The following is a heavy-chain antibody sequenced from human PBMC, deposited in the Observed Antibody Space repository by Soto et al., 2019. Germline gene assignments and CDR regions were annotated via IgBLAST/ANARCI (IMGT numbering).Heavy chain of an antibody. V-gene: IGHV3-7*04. CDR3: ARATGADKEDY. Sequence: EVQLVESGGGLVQPGGSLRLSCAASGFTFSSYWMSWVRQAPGKGLEWVANIKEDGSAKYYVDSVKGRFTISRDNAKNSLYLQMNSLRAEDTAVYYCARATGADKEDYWGQGTLVTVSS. CDR2: IKEDGSAK. J-gene: IGHJ4*02. D-gene: IGHD3-10*01. CDR1: GFTFSSYW.